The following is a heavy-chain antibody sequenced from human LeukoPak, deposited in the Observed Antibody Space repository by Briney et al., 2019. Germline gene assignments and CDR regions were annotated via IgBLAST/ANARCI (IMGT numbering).Heavy chain of an antibody. CDR3: ARILPSSSWYYFDY. J-gene: IGHJ4*02. D-gene: IGHD6-13*01. Sequence: SGPTLVNPTQTLTLTCTFSGFSLSTSGMCVSWIRQPPGKALEWLARIDWDDDKYYSTSLKTRLTISKDTPKNQVVLTMTNMDPVDTATYYCARILPSSSWYYFDYWGQGTLVTVSS. V-gene: IGHV2-70*11. CDR1: GFSLSTSGMC. CDR2: IDWDDDK.